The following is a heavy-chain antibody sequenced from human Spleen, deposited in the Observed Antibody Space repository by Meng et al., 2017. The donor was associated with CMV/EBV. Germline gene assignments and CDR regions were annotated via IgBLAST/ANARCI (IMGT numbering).Heavy chain of an antibody. CDR2: ILYSGNT. Sequence: ISSDTFYWGCIRQPPGKGPEWIASILYSGNTHYNPSLKSRLTISVDTSKNQFFLKLNSLTAADTAVYYCARHQAFCGGDCYSRAFDYWGQGTLVTVSS. CDR3: ARHQAFCGGDCYSRAFDY. V-gene: IGHV4-39*01. D-gene: IGHD2-21*01. J-gene: IGHJ4*02. CDR1: ISSDTFY.